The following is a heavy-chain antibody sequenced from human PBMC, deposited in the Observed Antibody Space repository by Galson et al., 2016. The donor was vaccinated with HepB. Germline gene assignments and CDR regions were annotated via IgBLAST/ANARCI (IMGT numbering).Heavy chain of an antibody. Sequence: SLRLSCAASGFIFGDYTMSWIRQAPGKGLEWLGFIRSKTYGGATEYAASVRGRFSFSRDDSKSIAYLQMNSLKKTDTAVYYCSRGGAGTNAFDFWGQGTLVTVSS. CDR2: IRSKTYGGAT. J-gene: IGHJ3*01. CDR1: GFIFGDYT. V-gene: IGHV3-49*03. D-gene: IGHD1-26*01. CDR3: SRGGAGTNAFDF.